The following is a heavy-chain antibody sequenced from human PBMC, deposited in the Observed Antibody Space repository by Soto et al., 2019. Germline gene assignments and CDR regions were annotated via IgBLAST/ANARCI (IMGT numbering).Heavy chain of an antibody. CDR3: AKGGHSSSWYYYGMDV. Sequence: EVQRLESGGGLVQPGGSLRLSCAASGFTFSSYAMSWVRQAPGKGLEWVSAISGSGGSTYYADSVKGRFTISRDNSKSTLYLQMNSLRAEDTAVYYCAKGGHSSSWYYYGMDVWGQGTTVTVSS. D-gene: IGHD6-13*01. J-gene: IGHJ6*02. CDR1: GFTFSSYA. CDR2: ISGSGGST. V-gene: IGHV3-23*01.